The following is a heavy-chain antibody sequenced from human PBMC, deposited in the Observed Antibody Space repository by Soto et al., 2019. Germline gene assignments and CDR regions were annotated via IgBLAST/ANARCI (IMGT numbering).Heavy chain of an antibody. J-gene: IGHJ4*02. V-gene: IGHV3-48*01. CDR2: ISSSSSTI. D-gene: IGHD4-17*01. Sequence: GGSLRLSSAASGFTFSSYSMNWVRQAPGKGLEWVSYISSSSSTIYYADSVKGRSTISRDNAKNSLYLQMNSLRAEDTAVYYCARGPDDYGDPRAYYFDYWGQGTLVTVSS. CDR3: ARGPDDYGDPRAYYFDY. CDR1: GFTFSSYS.